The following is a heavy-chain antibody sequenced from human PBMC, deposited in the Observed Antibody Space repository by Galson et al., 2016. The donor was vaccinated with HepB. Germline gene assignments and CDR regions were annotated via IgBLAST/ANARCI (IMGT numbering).Heavy chain of an antibody. CDR1: GFTFRSCA. J-gene: IGHJ4*02. CDR3: AKVRYTVTTLFDF. D-gene: IGHD4-17*01. CDR2: CSGSGVDT. V-gene: IGHV3-23*01. Sequence: SLRLSCAASGFTFRSCAMSWVRQAPGKGLEWVSGCSGSGVDTLYADSVKGRFTISRDNSKNTLYLQMNSLRVEDTAVYYCAKVRYTVTTLFDFWGQGTLVTVSS.